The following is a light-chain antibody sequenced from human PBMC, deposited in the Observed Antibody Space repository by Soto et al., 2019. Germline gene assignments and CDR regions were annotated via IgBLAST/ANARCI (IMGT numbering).Light chain of an antibody. CDR2: GAS. CDR3: HSYNTAAFS. CDR1: QDINNY. V-gene: IGKV1-27*01. J-gene: IGKJ3*01. Sequence: DIQMTQSPSSLSASVGDRVTITCRASQDINNYLAWYQQRPGKVPTLLIYGASTLQPGVPSRFSGCGSGTDYTLTISSLQPEDVASYYCHSYNTAAFSFGPGTKVDIK.